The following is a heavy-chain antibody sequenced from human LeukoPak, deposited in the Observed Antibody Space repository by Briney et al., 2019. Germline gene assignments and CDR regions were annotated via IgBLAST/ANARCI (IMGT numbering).Heavy chain of an antibody. V-gene: IGHV3-23*01. CDR1: GFTFSSYA. CDR2: ISVSGGST. J-gene: IGHJ4*02. D-gene: IGHD3-10*01. CDR3: AKWKYGSDFGYFDY. Sequence: GESLTLSCAASGFTFSSYAMSWVRQAPAKGLEWVSAISVSGGSTYYADSVKGRFTFSRDNSKNTLYLQMNSLRGEETAVYYCAKWKYGSDFGYFDYWGQGSLVTVCS.